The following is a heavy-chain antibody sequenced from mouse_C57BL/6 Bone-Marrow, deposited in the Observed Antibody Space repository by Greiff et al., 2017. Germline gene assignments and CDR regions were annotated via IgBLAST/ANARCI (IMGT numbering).Heavy chain of an antibody. J-gene: IGHJ3*01. D-gene: IGHD1-1*01. CDR2: IDPENGDT. V-gene: IGHV14-4*01. CDR1: GFNIKDDY. CDR3: TTKPLTPYLAY. Sequence: EVQRVESGAELVRPGASVKLSCTASGFNIKDDYMHWVKQRPEQGLEWIGWIDPENGDTEYASKFQGKATITADTSSNTAYLQLSSLTSEDTAVYYCTTKPLTPYLAYWGQGTLVTVSA.